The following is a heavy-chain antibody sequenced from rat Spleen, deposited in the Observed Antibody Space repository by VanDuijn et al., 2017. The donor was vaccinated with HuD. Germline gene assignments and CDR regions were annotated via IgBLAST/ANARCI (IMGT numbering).Heavy chain of an antibody. CDR3: ARDPLLGAPFDY. Sequence: QVQLKESGPGLVQPSQTLSLTCTVSGFSLSSYAVMWVRQSPGKGLEWLGAMWTNGNTNYNSALKSRLSISRDTSKSQVFLKMNSLQTEDTATYYCARDPLLGAPFDYWGQGVMVTVSS. J-gene: IGHJ2*01. CDR2: MWTNGNT. CDR1: GFSLSSYA. D-gene: IGHD5-1*01. V-gene: IGHV2-13*01.